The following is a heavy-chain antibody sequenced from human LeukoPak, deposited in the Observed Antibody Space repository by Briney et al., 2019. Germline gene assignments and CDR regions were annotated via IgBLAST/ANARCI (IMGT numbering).Heavy chain of an antibody. J-gene: IGHJ4*02. D-gene: IGHD6-19*01. V-gene: IGHV4-30-2*01. Sequence: SRTLSLTCTVSGGSISSGDYYWSWIRQPPGKGLEWIGYIHHGGSTYYNPSLKSRVTISVDTSKNQFSLKVSSVTAADTAVYYCARGYASSGCDYWGLGTLVTVSS. CDR2: IHHGGST. CDR3: ARGYASSGCDY. CDR1: GGSISSGDYY.